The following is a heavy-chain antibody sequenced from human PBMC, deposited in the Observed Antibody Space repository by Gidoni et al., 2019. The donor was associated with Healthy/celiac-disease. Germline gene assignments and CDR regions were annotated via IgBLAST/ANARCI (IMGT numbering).Heavy chain of an antibody. D-gene: IGHD6-19*01. CDR2: LSSSSSYI. CDR1: GFTFSSYS. J-gene: IGHJ5*02. Sequence: EVQLVESGGGLVKPGGSLRLSCAASGFTFSSYSMNWVRQAPGKGLECVSSLSSSSSYIYYADSVKGRFTISRDNAKNSLYLQMNSLRAEDTAVYYWARDGITAVAGPNWFDPWGQGTLVTVSS. V-gene: IGHV3-21*01. CDR3: ARDGITAVAGPNWFDP.